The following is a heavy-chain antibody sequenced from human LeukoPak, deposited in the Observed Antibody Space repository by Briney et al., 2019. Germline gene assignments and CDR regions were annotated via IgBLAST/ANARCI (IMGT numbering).Heavy chain of an antibody. D-gene: IGHD6-13*01. CDR2: IYYSGST. J-gene: IGHJ5*02. CDR1: GGSISSGGFY. Sequence: SQTLSLTSTVSGGSISSGGFYWSWIRQHPGKGLEWIGYIYYSGSTSYNPSLKSRVTISVDTSKNQFSLKLSSVTAADTAVYYCARVGGIGAADWFDPWGQGTLVTVSS. CDR3: ARVGGIGAADWFDP. V-gene: IGHV4-31*03.